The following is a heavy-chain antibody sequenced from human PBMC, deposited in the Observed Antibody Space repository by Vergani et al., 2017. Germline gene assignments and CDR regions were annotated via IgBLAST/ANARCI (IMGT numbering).Heavy chain of an antibody. V-gene: IGHV3-20*01. CDR2: INWTGGST. CDR1: GFTFDDYG. Sequence: EVQLVESGGGVVRPGGSLRLSCAASGFTFDDYGMSWVRQAPGKGLEWVSGINWTGGSTGYADSVKGRFTISRDNAKNSLYLQMNSLRAEDTALYHCERGGYCSSTSCSYPDYWGQGTLVTVSS. D-gene: IGHD2-2*01. J-gene: IGHJ4*02. CDR3: ERGGYCSSTSCSYPDY.